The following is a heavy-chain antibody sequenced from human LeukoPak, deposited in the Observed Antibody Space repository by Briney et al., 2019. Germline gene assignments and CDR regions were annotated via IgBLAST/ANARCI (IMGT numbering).Heavy chain of an antibody. CDR3: ARDPFWSGLDV. CDR2: ISYDGSNK. V-gene: IGHV3-30-3*01. CDR1: GFTFSSYA. J-gene: IGHJ6*04. D-gene: IGHD3-3*01. Sequence: PGRSLRLSCAASGFTFSSYAMHWVRQAPGKGLEWVAVISYDGSNKYYADSVKGRFTISRDNSKNTLYLQMNSLRAEDTAVYYCARDPFWSGLDVWGKGTTVTVSS.